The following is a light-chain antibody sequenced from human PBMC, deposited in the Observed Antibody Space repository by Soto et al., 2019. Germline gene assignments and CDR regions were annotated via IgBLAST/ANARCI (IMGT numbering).Light chain of an antibody. CDR3: QQYHNSPLT. V-gene: IGKV3D-15*01. Sequence: EIVMTQSTAILSVSPGERATLSCRASQSISGKLAWYQQKPGQAPRVLIYGASSRTTGIPDRFSGSGSGTDFTLTISRLEPEDFAVYYCQQYHNSPLTFGQGTKVDIK. CDR1: QSISGK. J-gene: IGKJ1*01. CDR2: GAS.